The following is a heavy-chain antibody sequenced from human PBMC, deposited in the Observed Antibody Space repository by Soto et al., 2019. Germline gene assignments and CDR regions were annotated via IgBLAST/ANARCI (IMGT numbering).Heavy chain of an antibody. D-gene: IGHD6-13*01. CDR1: GGSISSSSFH. V-gene: IGHV4-39*01. CDR3: ARRERAAGTDWWFDP. CDR2: IYYSGSN. J-gene: IGHJ5*02. Sequence: QLQLQESGPGLVKPSETLSLTCTVSGGSISSSSFHWGWIRQPPGKGREWIGSIYYSGSNYYSPSLKSRVTISVDTSKNQFSLKLSSVTAADTAVYYCARRERAAGTDWWFDPWGQGTLVTVSS.